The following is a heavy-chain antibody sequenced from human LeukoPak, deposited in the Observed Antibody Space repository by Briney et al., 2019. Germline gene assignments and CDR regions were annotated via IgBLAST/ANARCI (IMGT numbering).Heavy chain of an antibody. V-gene: IGHV3-7*01. Sequence: GGSLRLSCAASGFTFSSYWMGWVRQAPGKGLEWVANIKQDGSEKYYVDSVKGRFTISRDNAKNSLYLQMNSLRAEDTAVYYCARTIVVVVAATRLDWFDPWGQGTLVTVSS. D-gene: IGHD2-15*01. CDR2: IKQDGSEK. CDR3: ARTIVVVVAATRLDWFDP. CDR1: GFTFSSYW. J-gene: IGHJ5*02.